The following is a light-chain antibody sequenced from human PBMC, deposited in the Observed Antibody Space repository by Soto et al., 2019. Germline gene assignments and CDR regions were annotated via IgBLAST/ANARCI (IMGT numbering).Light chain of an antibody. Sequence: QSVLTQPPSVSGSPGQWITISCTGTSCDVGGYNDVYWYQHHPGTAPKLIIYRNYNRPSGVPDRFSGSKSGTSASLTITGLQAEDEADYYCRSYARSPSCVVFGGGTKLTVL. J-gene: IGLJ3*02. CDR3: RSYARSPSCVV. CDR1: SCDVGGYND. V-gene: IGLV1-40*01. CDR2: RNY.